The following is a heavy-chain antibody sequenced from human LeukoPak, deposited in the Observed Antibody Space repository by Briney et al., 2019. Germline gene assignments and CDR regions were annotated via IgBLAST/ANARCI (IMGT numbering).Heavy chain of an antibody. Sequence: GGSLRLSCAASGFTFSSYAMHWVRQAPGKGLEWVAVISYDGSNKYYADSVKGRFTISRDNSKNTLYLQMNSLRAEDTAVYYCARGPTSFRSYCSSTSCYRNYGMDVWGQGTTVTVSS. CDR3: ARGPTSFRSYCSSTSCYRNYGMDV. J-gene: IGHJ6*02. V-gene: IGHV3-30-3*01. D-gene: IGHD2-2*01. CDR1: GFTFSSYA. CDR2: ISYDGSNK.